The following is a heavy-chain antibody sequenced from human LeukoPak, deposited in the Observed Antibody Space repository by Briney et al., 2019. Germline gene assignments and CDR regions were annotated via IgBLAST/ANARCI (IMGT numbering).Heavy chain of an antibody. CDR2: IYYSGST. J-gene: IGHJ4*02. Sequence: ASETLSLTCTVSGGSISSYYWSWIRQPPGKGLEWIGYIYYSGSTNYNPSLKSRVTISVDTSKNQFSLKLSSVTAADTAVYYCARENYSSGWPLFDYWGQGTLVTVSS. V-gene: IGHV4-59*01. CDR1: GGSISSYY. CDR3: ARENYSSGWPLFDY. D-gene: IGHD6-19*01.